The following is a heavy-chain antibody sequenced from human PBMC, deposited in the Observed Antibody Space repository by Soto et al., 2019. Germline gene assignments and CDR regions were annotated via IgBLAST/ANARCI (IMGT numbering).Heavy chain of an antibody. Sequence: PGGSLRLSCAASGFTLSNAWMNWVRQAPGKGLEWVGRIKGKTDDGITDYAAPVKGRFTISRDDSKNTLDLQMNSLRIEDTAVYYCAAVRDPLNRFFDFWGQGTLVTVSS. J-gene: IGHJ4*02. CDR1: GFTLSNAW. CDR2: IKGKTDDGIT. V-gene: IGHV3-15*07. D-gene: IGHD3-3*01. CDR3: AAVRDPLNRFFDF.